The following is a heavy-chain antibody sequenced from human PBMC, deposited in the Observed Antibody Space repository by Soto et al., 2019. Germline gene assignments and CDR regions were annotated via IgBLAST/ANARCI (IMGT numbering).Heavy chain of an antibody. CDR3: ARDLKVVVTAAMRPYYYYGMDV. D-gene: IGHD2-2*01. CDR1: GYTFTSYY. Sequence: ASVKVSCEASGYTFTSYYMHWVRQAPGQGLEWMGIINPSGGSTSYAQKFQGRVTMTRDTSTSTVYMELSSLRSEDTAVYYCARDLKVVVTAAMRPYYYYGMDVWGQGTTVTVSS. J-gene: IGHJ6*02. V-gene: IGHV1-46*01. CDR2: INPSGGST.